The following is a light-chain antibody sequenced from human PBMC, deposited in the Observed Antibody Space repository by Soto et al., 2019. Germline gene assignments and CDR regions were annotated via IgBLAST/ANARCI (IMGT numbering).Light chain of an antibody. V-gene: IGLV1-44*01. CDR3: AAWDDSLNGWV. CDR1: SSNIGSNT. J-gene: IGLJ3*02. CDR2: SNN. Sequence: QSVLTQPPSASGTPGQRVTISCSGSSSNIGSNTVNWYQQLPGTAPKLLIYSNNQRPSGVPDRFSGSKSGTSASLAISGLQSEDDADYYCAAWDDSLNGWVFGGGTKRTVL.